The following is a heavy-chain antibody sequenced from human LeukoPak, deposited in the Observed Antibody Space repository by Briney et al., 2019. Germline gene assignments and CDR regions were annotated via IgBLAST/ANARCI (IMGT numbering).Heavy chain of an antibody. J-gene: IGHJ4*02. CDR3: ARGYSSGLYFDY. Sequence: KPSGTLSLTCTVPGGSLSNYYWSWVRQPPGKGLGWIGFIYYSGSTNYNPSLKSRVTISVDTSKNQFSLKLSSVTAADTAVYYCARGYSSGLYFDYWGQGTLVTVSS. CDR1: GGSLSNYY. CDR2: IYYSGST. D-gene: IGHD6-19*01. V-gene: IGHV4-59*01.